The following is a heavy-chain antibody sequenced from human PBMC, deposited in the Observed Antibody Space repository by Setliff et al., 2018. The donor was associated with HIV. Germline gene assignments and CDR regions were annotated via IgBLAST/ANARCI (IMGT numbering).Heavy chain of an antibody. D-gene: IGHD3-10*01. J-gene: IGHJ4*02. CDR3: ARWHPPYGFWEEDY. CDR1: GDSISGNYY. CDR2: VFSGGSS. Sequence: PSETLSLTCTVSGDSISGNYYWAWIRQPPGKGLEGIATVFSGGSSKYNPSLWSRVTISVDGSKNQFSLKLKSVTAADTAVYYCARWHPPYGFWEEDYWGQGTLVTVSS. V-gene: IGHV4-39*01.